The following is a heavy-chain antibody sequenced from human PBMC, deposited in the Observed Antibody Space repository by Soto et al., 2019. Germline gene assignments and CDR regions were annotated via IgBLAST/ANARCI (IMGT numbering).Heavy chain of an antibody. CDR1: GGSISSYY. CDR2: IYYSGST. D-gene: IGHD2-2*01. J-gene: IGHJ4*02. V-gene: IGHV4-59*08. Sequence: PSETLSLTCTVSGGSISSYYWSWIRQPPGKGLEWIGYIYYSGSTNYNPSLKSRVTISVDTSKNQFSLKLSSVTAADTAVYYCARQKDRGPEIYDFDYWGQGTLVTVSS. CDR3: ARQKDRGPEIYDFDY.